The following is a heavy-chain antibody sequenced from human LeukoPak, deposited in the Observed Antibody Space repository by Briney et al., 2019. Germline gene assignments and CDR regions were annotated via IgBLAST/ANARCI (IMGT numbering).Heavy chain of an antibody. CDR1: GVTFWGDG. CDR2: IKKKAYCETT. D-gene: IGHD4-17*01. V-gene: IGHV3-49*04. CDR3: ARGLHDNGDSNYYFDQ. J-gene: IGHJ4*02. Sequence: GFLRLSFTTSGVTFWGDGLRWVRQAPGEGVEWIFFIKKKAYCETTEYAASVRGRFTISRDDAKSIAYLQMNSLKTEDTALYYCARGLHDNGDSNYYFDQWGQGTLVAVSS.